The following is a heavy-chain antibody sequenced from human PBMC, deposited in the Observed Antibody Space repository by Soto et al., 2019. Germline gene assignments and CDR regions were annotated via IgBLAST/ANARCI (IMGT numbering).Heavy chain of an antibody. CDR2: IYHSGST. D-gene: IGHD2-8*01. CDR3: ARVVYGTTQYYFDY. CDR1: GGSISSGGYS. Sequence: QLQLQESGSGLVKPSQTLSLTCAVSGGSISSGGYSWSWIRQPPGKGLEWIGYIYHSGSTYYNPSLKSRVTLSVDRSKNQFSLKLSSVTAADTAVYYCARVVYGTTQYYFDYWGQGTLVTVSS. V-gene: IGHV4-30-2*01. J-gene: IGHJ4*02.